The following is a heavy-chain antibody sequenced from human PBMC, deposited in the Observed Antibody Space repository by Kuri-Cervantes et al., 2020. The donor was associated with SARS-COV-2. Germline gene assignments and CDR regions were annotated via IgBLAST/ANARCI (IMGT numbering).Heavy chain of an antibody. V-gene: IGHV3-15*01. Sequence: GESLKISCAASGFTFSNSWMSWVRQAPGKGLEWVGRIKSKTDGGTTDYAAHVKGRFTISSDDSKNTLYLQMNSLKTEDTAVYYCTTDPTLADTDYYYYYMDVWGKGTTVTVSS. CDR1: GFTFSNSW. J-gene: IGHJ6*03. D-gene: IGHD5-18*01. CDR2: IKSKTDGGTT. CDR3: TTDPTLADTDYYYYYMDV.